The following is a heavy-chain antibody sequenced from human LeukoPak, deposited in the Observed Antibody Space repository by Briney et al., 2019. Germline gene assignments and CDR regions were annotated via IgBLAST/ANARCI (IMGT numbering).Heavy chain of an antibody. J-gene: IGHJ4*02. D-gene: IGHD4-17*01. Sequence: SETLSLTCAVYGGSFSGYYWSWIRQPPGKGLEWIGEINHSGSANYNPSLKSRVTISVDTSKNQFSLKLSSVTAADTAVYYCARGSDGDYVSNYWGQGTLVTVSS. CDR3: ARGSDGDYVSNY. CDR2: INHSGSA. CDR1: GGSFSGYY. V-gene: IGHV4-34*01.